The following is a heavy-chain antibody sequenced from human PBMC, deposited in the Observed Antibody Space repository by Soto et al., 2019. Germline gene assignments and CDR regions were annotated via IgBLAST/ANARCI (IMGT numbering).Heavy chain of an antibody. J-gene: IGHJ5*02. D-gene: IGHD3-10*01. CDR3: SRDGGEWLQSGGGGFDP. Sequence: VQLHESGPGLVKASGTLSLTCAVSGDSISNFHWWTWLRQPPGRGLEWIGEIFHSGSTTYNPSRKRRVTISADKSTNQLSLNLNSVTAADTAVYYCSRDGGEWLQSGGGGFDPWGPGILVIVSS. CDR1: GDSISNFHW. V-gene: IGHV4-4*02. CDR2: IFHSGST.